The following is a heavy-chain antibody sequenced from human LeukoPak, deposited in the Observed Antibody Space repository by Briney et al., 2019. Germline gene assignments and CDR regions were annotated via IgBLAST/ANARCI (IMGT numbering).Heavy chain of an antibody. CDR3: ATLVPAARWFDP. D-gene: IGHD2-2*01. Sequence: SVKVSCKASGGTFSSYAISWVRQAPGQGLEWMGGIIPIFGTANYAQKFQGRVTITADESTSTADMELSSLRSEDTAVYYCATLVPAARWFDPWGQGTLVTVSS. J-gene: IGHJ5*02. V-gene: IGHV1-69*13. CDR1: GGTFSSYA. CDR2: IIPIFGTA.